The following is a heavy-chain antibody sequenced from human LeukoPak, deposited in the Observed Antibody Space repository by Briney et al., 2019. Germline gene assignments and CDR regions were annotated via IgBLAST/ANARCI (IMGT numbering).Heavy chain of an antibody. D-gene: IGHD3-22*01. CDR2: IYTSGST. J-gene: IGHJ3*02. V-gene: IGHV4-4*07. CDR3: ARDQFYYDSSGNQEHAFDI. Sequence: SETLSLTCTVSGGSISSYYWSWIRQPAGKGQEWIGRIYTSGSTNYNPSLKSRVTMSVDTSKNQFSLKLSSVTAADTAVYYCARDQFYYDSSGNQEHAFDIWGQGTMVTVSS. CDR1: GGSISSYY.